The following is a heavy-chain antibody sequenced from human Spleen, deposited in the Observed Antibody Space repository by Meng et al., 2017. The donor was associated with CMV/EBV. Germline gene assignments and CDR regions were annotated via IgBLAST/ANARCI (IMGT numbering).Heavy chain of an antibody. CDR3: VGLIAGDGGRGH. Sequence: SETLSLTCTVSGGSISSNSYYWGWIRQPPGKGLEWIGNIYYSGSAHYNPSLKGRVTISVDTSKNHFSLNLNSVTAADTAVYYCVGLIAGDGGRGHWGQGTLVTVSS. CDR2: IYYSGSA. CDR1: GGSISSNSYY. D-gene: IGHD6-13*01. J-gene: IGHJ4*02. V-gene: IGHV4-39*07.